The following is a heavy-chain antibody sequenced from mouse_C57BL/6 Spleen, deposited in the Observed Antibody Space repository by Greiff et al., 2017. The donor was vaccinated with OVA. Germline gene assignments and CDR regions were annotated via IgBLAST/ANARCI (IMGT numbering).Heavy chain of an antibody. CDR3: ARSDGNYFFDY. D-gene: IGHD2-1*01. V-gene: IGHV1-80*01. J-gene: IGHJ2*01. CDR1: GYAFSSYW. Sequence: VKLQQSGAELVKPGASVKISCKASGYAFSSYWMNWVKQRPGKGLEWIGQIYPGDGDTNYNGKFKGKATLTADKASSTAYMQRSSLTSEDSAVYFCARSDGNYFFDYWGQGTTLTVSS. CDR2: IYPGDGDT.